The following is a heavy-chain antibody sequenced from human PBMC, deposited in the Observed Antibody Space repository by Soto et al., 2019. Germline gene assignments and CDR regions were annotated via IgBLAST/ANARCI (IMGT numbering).Heavy chain of an antibody. J-gene: IGHJ5*02. D-gene: IGHD2-2*01. Sequence: LRLSCAASGFTFSSYAMHWVRQAPGKGLEWVAVISYDGSNKYYADSVKGRFTISRDNSKNTLYLQMNSLRAEDTAVYYCARDRRQEYCSSTSCRLYWFDPWGQGTLVTVSS. CDR1: GFTFSSYA. V-gene: IGHV3-30-3*01. CDR2: ISYDGSNK. CDR3: ARDRRQEYCSSTSCRLYWFDP.